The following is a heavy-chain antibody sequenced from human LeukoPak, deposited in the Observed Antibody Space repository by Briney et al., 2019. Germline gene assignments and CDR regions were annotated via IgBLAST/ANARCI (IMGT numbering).Heavy chain of an antibody. J-gene: IGHJ4*02. CDR1: GGSFSGYY. CDR3: ASTGGDYVIAGYDY. CDR2: INHSGST. Sequence: KPSETLSLTXAVYGGSFSGYYWSWIGQPPGKGLEWIGEINHSGSTNYNPSLKSRVTISVDTSRNQFSLKLSSVTAADTAVYYCASTGGDYVIAGYDYWGQGTLVTVSS. D-gene: IGHD2-21*01. V-gene: IGHV4-34*01.